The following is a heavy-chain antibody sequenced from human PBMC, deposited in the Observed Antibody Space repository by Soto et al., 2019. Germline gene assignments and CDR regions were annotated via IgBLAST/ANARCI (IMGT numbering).Heavy chain of an antibody. Sequence: SETLSLTCAVYGGSFSGYYWSWIRQPPGKGLEWIGEINHSGSTNYNPFLKSRVTISVDTSKNQFSLKLSSVTAADTAVYYCARGTYCTNGVCYLRQGAFFDYWGQGTLVTVSS. V-gene: IGHV4-34*01. CDR1: GGSFSGYY. J-gene: IGHJ4*02. CDR2: INHSGST. D-gene: IGHD2-8*01. CDR3: ARGTYCTNGVCYLRQGAFFDY.